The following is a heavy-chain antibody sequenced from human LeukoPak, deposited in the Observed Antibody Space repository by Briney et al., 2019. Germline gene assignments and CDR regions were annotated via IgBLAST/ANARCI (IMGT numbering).Heavy chain of an antibody. D-gene: IGHD2/OR15-2a*01. CDR3: ARDWFHAIDY. Sequence: PGGSLRLSCAASGFTFDDYGMSWVRQAPGEGLVWVSRIRSDGSDTRYAESVKGRFTISRDNAKNTLYLQMNSLRAEDTAVYYCARDWFHAIDYWGQGTLVTVSS. CDR1: GFTFDDYG. V-gene: IGHV3-74*01. J-gene: IGHJ4*02. CDR2: IRSDGSDT.